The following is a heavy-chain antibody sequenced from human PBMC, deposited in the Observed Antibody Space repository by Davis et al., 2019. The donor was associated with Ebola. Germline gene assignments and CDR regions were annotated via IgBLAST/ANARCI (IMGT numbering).Heavy chain of an antibody. CDR1: GGSISSYY. CDR3: ARVRPPNYYYYSMDV. V-gene: IGHV4-59*01. CDR2: IYYSGST. Sequence: MPGGSLRLSCTVSGGSISSYYWSWIRQPPGKGLEWIGYIYYSGSTNYNPSLKSRVTISLDTSKNQFSLKLSSVTAADTAVYYCARVRPPNYYYYSMDVWGQGTTVTVSS. J-gene: IGHJ6*02.